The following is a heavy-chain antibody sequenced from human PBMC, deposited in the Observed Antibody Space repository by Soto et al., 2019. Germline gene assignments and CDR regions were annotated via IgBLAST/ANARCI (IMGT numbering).Heavy chain of an antibody. Sequence: GESLKISCKGSGYSFTSYWISWVRQMPGKGLEWMGRIDPSDSYTNCSPSFQGHVTISADKSISTAYLQWSSLKASDTAMYYCAITPVVPAADYYYGMDVWGQGTTVTVSS. CDR3: AITPVVPAADYYYGMDV. CDR2: IDPSDSYT. CDR1: GYSFTSYW. D-gene: IGHD2-2*01. V-gene: IGHV5-10-1*01. J-gene: IGHJ6*02.